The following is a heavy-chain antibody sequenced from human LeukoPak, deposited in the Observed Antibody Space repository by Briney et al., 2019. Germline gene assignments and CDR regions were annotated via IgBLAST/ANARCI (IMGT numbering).Heavy chain of an antibody. V-gene: IGHV3-23*01. CDR1: GFTFSSYA. CDR2: ISGSGGST. Sequence: GGSLRLSCAASGFTFSSYAMSWVRQTPGKGLEWVSAISGSGGSTYYADSVKGRFTISRDNSKSTLYLQMNSLRAEDTAVYYCARESSSGSFYNYWGQGTLVTVSS. J-gene: IGHJ4*02. CDR3: ARESSSGSFYNY. D-gene: IGHD1-26*01.